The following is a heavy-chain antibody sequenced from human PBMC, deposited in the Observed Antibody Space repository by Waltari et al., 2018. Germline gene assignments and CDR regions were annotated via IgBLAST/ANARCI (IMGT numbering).Heavy chain of an antibody. V-gene: IGHV1-18*01. CDR1: GYTLSDYG. Sequence: QVQLVQSGAEVQKPGASVKVSCKASGYTLSDYGISWLRQDPGQGLEWMGWISGNNGHTNHAQKFQGRLIMTEDTSATTVYMELTYLTSDDTAVYYCARERHRLMEEGYLMALDPWGQGTLVTVSS. D-gene: IGHD2-21*01. CDR3: ARERHRLMEEGYLMALDP. CDR2: ISGNNGHT. J-gene: IGHJ5*02.